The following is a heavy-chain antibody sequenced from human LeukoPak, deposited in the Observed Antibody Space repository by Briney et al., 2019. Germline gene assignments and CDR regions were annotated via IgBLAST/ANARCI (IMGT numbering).Heavy chain of an antibody. J-gene: IGHJ5*02. Sequence: ASVKVSCKVSGYTLTELSMHWVRQAPGKGLEWMGGFDPEDGETIYAQKFQGRVTMTEDTSTDTAYMELSSLRSEDTAAYYCATSYYGSGSSNWFDPWGQGTLVTVSS. CDR1: GYTLTELS. V-gene: IGHV1-24*01. CDR2: FDPEDGET. CDR3: ATSYYGSGSSNWFDP. D-gene: IGHD3-10*01.